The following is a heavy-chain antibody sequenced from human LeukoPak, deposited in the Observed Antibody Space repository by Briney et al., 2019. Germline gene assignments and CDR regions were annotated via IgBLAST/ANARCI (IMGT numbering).Heavy chain of an antibody. J-gene: IGHJ4*02. CDR2: IRYDGSNK. D-gene: IGHD4-23*01. CDR1: GFTFSSYG. CDR3: AKDPGVVTQDIYYFDY. V-gene: IGHV3-30*02. Sequence: GGSLRLSCAASGFTFSSYGMHWVRQAPGKGLEWVAFIRYDGSNKYYADSVKGRFTISRDNSKNTLYLQMNSLRAEDTAVYYCAKDPGVVTQDIYYFDYWGQGTLVTVSS.